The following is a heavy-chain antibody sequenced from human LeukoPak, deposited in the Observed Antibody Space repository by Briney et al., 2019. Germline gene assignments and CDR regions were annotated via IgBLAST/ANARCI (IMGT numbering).Heavy chain of an antibody. CDR2: ISGSGGST. Sequence: GGSLRLSCAASGFTFSSYAMSWARQAPGKGLEWVSAISGSGGSTYYADSVKGRFTISRDNSKNTLHLQMNSLRAEDTAVYYCAKDRLTTMIVVVITLDDYWGQGTLVTVSS. CDR1: GFTFSSYA. J-gene: IGHJ4*02. D-gene: IGHD3-22*01. V-gene: IGHV3-23*01. CDR3: AKDRLTTMIVVVITLDDY.